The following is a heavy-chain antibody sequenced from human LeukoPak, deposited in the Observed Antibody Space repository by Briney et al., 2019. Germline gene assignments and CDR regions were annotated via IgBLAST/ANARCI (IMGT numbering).Heavy chain of an antibody. V-gene: IGHV3-23*01. Sequence: PGGSLRLSCAASGFTFSSYAMSWVRQAPGKGLEWVSVISGSGGSTYYADSVKGRFTISRDNSKNTLYLQMNSLRAEDTAVYYCAKNIAVVPAFVYFDYWGQGTLVTVSS. J-gene: IGHJ4*02. CDR1: GFTFSSYA. CDR3: AKNIAVVPAFVYFDY. CDR2: ISGSGGST. D-gene: IGHD2-2*01.